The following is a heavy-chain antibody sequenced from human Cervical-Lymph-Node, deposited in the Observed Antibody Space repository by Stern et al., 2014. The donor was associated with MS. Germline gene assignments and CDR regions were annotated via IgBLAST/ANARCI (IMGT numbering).Heavy chain of an antibody. J-gene: IGHJ4*02. CDR3: TKAWVA. Sequence: QVQLVQSGAEVKKPGASVKISCKASGYYFTSDDINWVRQAPGQGLEWMGWMNPDSGDTGYSQKFQGRFTITRDTSISTAYMELTSLTSDDTAVYYCTKAWVAWGQGTQVIVSS. CDR2: MNPDSGDT. V-gene: IGHV1-8*01. CDR1: GYYFTSDD. D-gene: IGHD7-27*01.